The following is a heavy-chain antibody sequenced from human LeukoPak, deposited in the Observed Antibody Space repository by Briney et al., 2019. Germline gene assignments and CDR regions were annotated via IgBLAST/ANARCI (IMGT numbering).Heavy chain of an antibody. CDR1: GFTFTSYG. CDR2: IWYDGTNK. CDR3: AKNIERGFDYTNSLDY. V-gene: IGHV3-33*06. D-gene: IGHD4-11*01. Sequence: GGSLRLSCAASGFTFTSYGMLGVPDAPGRGVEGVAVIWYDGTNKYYADSVKGRFAIYRDDSNNMVYLKMNSLRVEDTAVYYCAKNIERGFDYTNSLDYWGQGTLVTVSS. J-gene: IGHJ4*02.